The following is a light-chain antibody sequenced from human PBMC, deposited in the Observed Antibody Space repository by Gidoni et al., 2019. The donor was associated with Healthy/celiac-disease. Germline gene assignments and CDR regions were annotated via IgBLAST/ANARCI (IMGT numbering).Light chain of an antibody. J-gene: IGKJ2*01. CDR3: QQSYSTPYT. Sequence: DLQLTQSPSSLSASVGDRVTITCRASQSISSYLNWYQQKPGKAPKLLIYAASSLQSGVPSSFSGSGSGTDFTLTISSLQPEDFATYYGQQSYSTPYTFGQGTKLEIK. CDR1: QSISSY. CDR2: AAS. V-gene: IGKV1-39*01.